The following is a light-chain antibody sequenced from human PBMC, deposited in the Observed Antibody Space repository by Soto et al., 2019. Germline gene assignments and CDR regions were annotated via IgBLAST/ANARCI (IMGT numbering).Light chain of an antibody. J-gene: IGKJ3*01. CDR1: QGIRNF. V-gene: IGKV1-27*01. Sequence: DIQMTQSPTSLSASVGDRVTITCRASQGIRNFVAWYQQKPGKAPKLLIYAASTLQSGVPSRVSGSGSGTDFTLTSNSLQPEDVATYSCQKYSSVPVFGPGTKVEIK. CDR2: AAS. CDR3: QKYSSVPV.